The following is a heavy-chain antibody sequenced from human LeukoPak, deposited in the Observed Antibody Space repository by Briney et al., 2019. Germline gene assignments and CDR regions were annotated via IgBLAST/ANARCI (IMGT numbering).Heavy chain of an antibody. Sequence: PGGSLRLSCAASGFTFSSYAMSWVRQAPGKGLEWVSAISDSGSSTYYADSVKGRFTISRDNSKNTLHLQMNSLRAEDMALYYCAKDVMGAFDIWGQGTMVTVSS. V-gene: IGHV3-23*01. CDR3: AKDVMGAFDI. CDR1: GFTFSSYA. D-gene: IGHD3-16*01. J-gene: IGHJ3*02. CDR2: ISDSGSST.